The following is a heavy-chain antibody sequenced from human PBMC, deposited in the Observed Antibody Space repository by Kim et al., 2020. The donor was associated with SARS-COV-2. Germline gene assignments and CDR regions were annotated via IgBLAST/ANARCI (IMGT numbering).Heavy chain of an antibody. J-gene: IGHJ6*02. V-gene: IGHV3-30*18. CDR2: ISYDGSNK. CDR1: GFTFSSYG. Sequence: GGSLRLSCAASGFTFSSYGMHWVRQAPGKGLEWVAVISYDGSNKYYADSVKGRFTISRDNSKNTLYLQMNSLRAEDTAVYYCAKARLSPYSSSWYSGWDYYYGMDVWGQGTTVTVSS. D-gene: IGHD6-13*01. CDR3: AKARLSPYSSSWYSGWDYYYGMDV.